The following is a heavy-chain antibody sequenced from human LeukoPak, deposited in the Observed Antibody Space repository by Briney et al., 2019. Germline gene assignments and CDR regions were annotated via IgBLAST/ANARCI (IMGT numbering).Heavy chain of an antibody. D-gene: IGHD6-19*01. J-gene: IGHJ4*02. CDR1: GFTFSSYW. CDR3: ARDSRYSSGWYGYFDY. Sequence: HPGGSLRLSCAASGFTFSSYWMSWVRQAPGKGLEWVANIKQDGSEKYYVDSVKGRFTISRDNAKNSLYLQMNSLRAEDTAVYYCARDSRYSSGWYGYFDYWGQGTLVTVSS. CDR2: IKQDGSEK. V-gene: IGHV3-7*01.